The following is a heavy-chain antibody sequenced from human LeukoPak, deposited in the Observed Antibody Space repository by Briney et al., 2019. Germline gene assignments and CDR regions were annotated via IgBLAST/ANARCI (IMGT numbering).Heavy chain of an antibody. CDR3: ARAVGY. CDR2: IRYDGSNK. CDR1: GFTFSSYG. V-gene: IGHV3-30*02. J-gene: IGHJ4*02. Sequence: GGSLRLSCAASGFTFSSYGMHWVRQAPGKGLEWVAFIRYDGSNKYYADSVKGRFTISRDNAKNSLYLQMNSLRVEDTAMYYCARAVGYWGQGTLVTVSS.